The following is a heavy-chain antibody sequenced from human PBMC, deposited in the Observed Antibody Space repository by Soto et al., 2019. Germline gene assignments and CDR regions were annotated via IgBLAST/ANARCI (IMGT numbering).Heavy chain of an antibody. CDR3: ARDKITGLFDY. CDR2: INHSGST. CDR1: GGSFSGYY. J-gene: IGHJ4*02. Sequence: SETLSLTCAFYGGSFSGYYWPWIRQPPGTGLEWIGEINHSGSTNYNPSLKSRVTISVDTSKNQFSLKLTSVTAADTAVYYCARDKITGLFDYWGQGNLVTSP. V-gene: IGHV4-34*01. D-gene: IGHD2-8*02.